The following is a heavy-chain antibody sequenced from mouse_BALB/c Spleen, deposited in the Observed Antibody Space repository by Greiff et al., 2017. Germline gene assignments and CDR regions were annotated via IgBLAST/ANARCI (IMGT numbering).Heavy chain of an antibody. J-gene: IGHJ1*01. CDR1: GFAFSSYD. V-gene: IGHV5-12-1*01. Sequence: EVQLQESGGGLVKPGGSLKLSCAASGFAFSSYDMSWVRQTPEKRLEWVAYISSGGGSTYYPDTVKGRFTISRDNAKNTLYLQMSSLKSEDTAMYYCARHGLRLWYFDVWGAGTTVTVSS. D-gene: IGHD1-2*01. CDR3: ARHGLRLWYFDV. CDR2: ISSGGGST.